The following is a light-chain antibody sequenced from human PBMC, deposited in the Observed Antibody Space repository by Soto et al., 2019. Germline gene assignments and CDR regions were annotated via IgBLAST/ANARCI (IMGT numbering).Light chain of an antibody. Sequence: QSALTQPASVSGSPGQSITISCTGTSSDVGGYNYVSWYQQHPGKAPKLMIYEVSNRPSGVSNRFSGSKSGNTASLTISGLQVEDEADYYCSSYTSSNTLVFGTGTKLTVL. J-gene: IGLJ1*01. CDR2: EVS. CDR1: SSDVGGYNY. V-gene: IGLV2-14*01. CDR3: SSYTSSNTLV.